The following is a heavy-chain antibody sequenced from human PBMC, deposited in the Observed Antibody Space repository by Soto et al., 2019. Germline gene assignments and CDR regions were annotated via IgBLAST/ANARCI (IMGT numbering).Heavy chain of an antibody. CDR2: IKEDGSET. CDR3: ARSYSGGVWWFDP. V-gene: IGHV3-7*03. Sequence: EVQLVESGGGLVQPGGSLRLSCAGSRFTFSNHWMSWARQVPGKGLEWVANIKEDGSETWYVDSVMGRFTISRDNAKSSLYLQMNSLRAEDTAVYYCARSYSGGVWWFDPWGQGTLVTVSS. CDR1: RFTFSNHW. D-gene: IGHD2-15*01. J-gene: IGHJ5*02.